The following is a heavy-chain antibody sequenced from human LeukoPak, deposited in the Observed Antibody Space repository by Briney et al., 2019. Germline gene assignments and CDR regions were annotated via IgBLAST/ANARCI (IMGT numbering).Heavy chain of an antibody. Sequence: PGGSLSLPCAASGCTFSDYYMSWIRQAPGKGLEWVSYISCSSSYTNYADSVKGRFTIYRDNAKNSLYLQMTSLRAEDTAVYYCARNGWDRGSANWFDPWGQGTLVTVSS. CDR2: ISCSSSYT. V-gene: IGHV3-11*06. CDR1: GCTFSDYY. D-gene: IGHD3-10*01. CDR3: ARNGWDRGSANWFDP. J-gene: IGHJ5*02.